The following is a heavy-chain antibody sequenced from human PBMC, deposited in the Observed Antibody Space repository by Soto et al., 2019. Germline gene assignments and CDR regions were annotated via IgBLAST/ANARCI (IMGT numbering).Heavy chain of an antibody. CDR2: VYATGTT. CDR1: GGSISKFY. CDR3: VRDGSKSLRDWFDP. V-gene: IGHV4-4*07. Sequence: SETLSLTCNVSGGSISKFYWAWIRKTAGNGLEWMGRVYATGTTDYNPSLRSRVAMSVDISKKTFSLRLRSVTGADSGVYYCVRDGSKSLRDWFDPWGXGILVTVSS. J-gene: IGHJ5*02.